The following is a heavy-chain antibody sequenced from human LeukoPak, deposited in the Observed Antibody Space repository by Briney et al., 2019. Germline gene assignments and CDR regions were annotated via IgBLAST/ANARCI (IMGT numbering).Heavy chain of an antibody. D-gene: IGHD4-11*01. Sequence: PSETLSLTCTVSGGSISSADYYWTWIRQPPGKGQEWIGYISHSGGTYYNSSLLSRVTISVDASKNQFSLKLTSVTAADTAVYYCARHVGGYSSFDYWGQGILVTVSS. V-gene: IGHV4-30-2*01. J-gene: IGHJ4*02. CDR2: ISHSGGT. CDR3: ARHVGGYSSFDY. CDR1: GGSISSADYY.